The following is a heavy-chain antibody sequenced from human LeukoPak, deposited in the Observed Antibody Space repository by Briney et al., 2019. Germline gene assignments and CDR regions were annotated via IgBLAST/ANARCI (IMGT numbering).Heavy chain of an antibody. D-gene: IGHD3-22*01. V-gene: IGHV1-8*01. CDR2: MNPNSGNT. Sequence: ASVKVSCKASGYTFTSYDINWVRQPTGQGLEWMGWMNPNSGNTGYAQKFQGRVTMTRNTSISTAYMELSSLRSEDTAVYYCARGTGGIVVVTDAFDIWGQGTMVTVSS. J-gene: IGHJ3*02. CDR1: GYTFTSYD. CDR3: ARGTGGIVVVTDAFDI.